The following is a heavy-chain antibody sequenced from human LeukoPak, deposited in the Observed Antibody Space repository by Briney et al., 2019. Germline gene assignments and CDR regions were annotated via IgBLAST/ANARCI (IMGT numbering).Heavy chain of an antibody. CDR3: ARALGDAFDI. CDR2: IYSGDST. V-gene: IGHV3-53*01. CDR1: GFTVSSNC. D-gene: IGHD3-16*01. Sequence: GGSLRLSCAASGFTVSSNCMSWVRQAPGKGLEWVSVIYSGDSTFYADSVKGRFTISRDNSKDTLYLQMNSLRAEDTAVYYCARALGDAFDIWGQGTMVTVSS. J-gene: IGHJ3*02.